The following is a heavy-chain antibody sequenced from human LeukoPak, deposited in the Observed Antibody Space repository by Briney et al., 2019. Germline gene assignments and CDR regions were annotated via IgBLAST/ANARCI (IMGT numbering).Heavy chain of an antibody. CDR2: INHSGST. D-gene: IGHD3-10*01. CDR3: AFGRAIDY. CDR1: GGSISSYY. V-gene: IGHV4-34*01. Sequence: SETLSLTCTVSGGSISSYYWSWIRQPPGKGLEWIGEINHSGSTNYNPSLKSRVTISVDTSKNQFSLKLSSVTAADTAVYYCAFGRAIDYWGQGTLVTVSS. J-gene: IGHJ4*02.